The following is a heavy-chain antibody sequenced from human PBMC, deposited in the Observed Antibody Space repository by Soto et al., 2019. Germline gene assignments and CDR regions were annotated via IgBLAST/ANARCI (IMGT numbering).Heavy chain of an antibody. J-gene: IGHJ4*02. CDR3: ARGGHVVVVTAAFDY. D-gene: IGHD2-21*02. Sequence: ASVKVSCKASGNTFTNYYIHWVRQAPGQGLEWMGTFNPSGGHTTYAQKFLGRVTMTRDTSTSTLYMELTSLRSEGTAVYYCARGGHVVVVTAAFDYWGQGTLVTVS. V-gene: IGHV1-46*01. CDR2: FNPSGGHT. CDR1: GNTFTNYY.